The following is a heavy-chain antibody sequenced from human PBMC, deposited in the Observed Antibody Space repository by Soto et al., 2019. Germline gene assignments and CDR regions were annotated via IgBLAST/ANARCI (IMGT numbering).Heavy chain of an antibody. CDR2: ISYDGSNK. CDR1: GFTFSSYG. D-gene: IGHD3-9*01. Sequence: GGSLRLSCAASGFTFSSYGMHWVRQAPGKGLEWVAVISYDGSNKYYADSVKGRFTISRDNSKNTLYLQMNSLRAEDTAVYYCAKDLTTTRGMDVWGQGTTVTVSS. V-gene: IGHV3-30*18. CDR3: AKDLTTTRGMDV. J-gene: IGHJ6*02.